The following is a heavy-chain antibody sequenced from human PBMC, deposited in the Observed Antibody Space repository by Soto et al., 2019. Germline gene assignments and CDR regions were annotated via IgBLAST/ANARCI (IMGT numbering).Heavy chain of an antibody. Sequence: QVQLGQSGAEVKPPGASVKVSCKASGYTFTGHYMHWVRQVSGKRLEHLGWLKSDNGGTYYAPKFQGRVTFTRDTSTSTAYMELNGLQSDDTAVYFCARDLCPLGSGTACPLYGLDIWGQGTTVVVS. CDR1: GYTFTGHY. CDR2: LKSDNGGT. V-gene: IGHV1-2*02. D-gene: IGHD3-10*01. CDR3: ARDLCPLGSGTACPLYGLDI. J-gene: IGHJ6*02.